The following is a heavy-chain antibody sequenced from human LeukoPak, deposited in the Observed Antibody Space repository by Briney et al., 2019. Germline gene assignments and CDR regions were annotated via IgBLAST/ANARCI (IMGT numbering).Heavy chain of an antibody. CDR3: ARESIAVAGAPFDY. Sequence: GGSLRLSCAASGFIFSNYWMNWVRQAPGKGLEWVSYISSGSTIYDADSVKGRFTISRDNAKNSLYLQMNSLRAEDTAVYYCARESIAVAGAPFDYWGQGTLVTVSS. D-gene: IGHD6-19*01. J-gene: IGHJ4*02. CDR1: GFIFSNYW. CDR2: ISSGSTI. V-gene: IGHV3-69-1*02.